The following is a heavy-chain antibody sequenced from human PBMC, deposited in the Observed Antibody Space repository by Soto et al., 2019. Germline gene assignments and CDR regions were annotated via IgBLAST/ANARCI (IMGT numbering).Heavy chain of an antibody. CDR3: AKVHGSGNYHNFPDY. V-gene: IGHV3-23*01. D-gene: IGHD3-10*01. CDR1: QFTFSTYA. CDR2: ISASGGST. J-gene: IGHJ4*02. Sequence: GGSLRLSCAASQFTFSTYAITWVRQAPGKGLEWVSLISASGGSTYYADSVKGRFTISRDNSKNTLYLQMDSLRADDTAGYYCAKVHGSGNYHNFPDYWGQGTLVTVSS.